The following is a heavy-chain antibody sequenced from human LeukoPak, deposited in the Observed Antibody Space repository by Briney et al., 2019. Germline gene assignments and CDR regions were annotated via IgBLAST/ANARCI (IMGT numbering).Heavy chain of an antibody. D-gene: IGHD3-10*01. CDR3: ARGRPVLLWFGEPSNWFDP. Sequence: KASENLSLTCAVYGGSFSGYYWSWIRQPPGKGLEWIGEINHSGSTNYNPSLKSRVTISVDTSKNQFSLKLSSVTAADTAVYYCARGRPVLLWFGEPSNWFDPWGQGTLVTVSS. J-gene: IGHJ5*02. V-gene: IGHV4-34*01. CDR1: GGSFSGYY. CDR2: INHSGST.